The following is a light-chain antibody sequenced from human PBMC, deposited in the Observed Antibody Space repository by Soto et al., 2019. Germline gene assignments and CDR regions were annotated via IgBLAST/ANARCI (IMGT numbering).Light chain of an antibody. J-gene: IGKJ2*01. CDR2: KAS. V-gene: IGKV1-5*03. CDR1: QSISSW. CDR3: QQYNTYPHT. Sequence: DIQLTQSPSTLSPSVGDRVTITCRASQSISSWLAWYQQKPGKAPKLLIYKASSLQSGVPSRFSGSGSGTEVTLTISSLQPDDFATYYCQQYNTYPHTFGQGTKLEI.